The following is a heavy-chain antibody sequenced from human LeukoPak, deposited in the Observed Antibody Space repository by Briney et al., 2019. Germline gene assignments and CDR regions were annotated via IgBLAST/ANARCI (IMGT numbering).Heavy chain of an antibody. D-gene: IGHD1-1*01. CDR1: GFTFSSYG. Sequence: GGSLRLSCAASGFTFSSYGMSWVRQAPGKGLEWVSAISGSGGSTYYADSVKGRFTISRDNSKNTLYLQMNSLRAEDTAVYYCTSGLSVRRSNNTPVDYWGQGTLVTVSS. CDR3: TSGLSVRRSNNTPVDY. V-gene: IGHV3-23*01. CDR2: ISGSGGST. J-gene: IGHJ4*02.